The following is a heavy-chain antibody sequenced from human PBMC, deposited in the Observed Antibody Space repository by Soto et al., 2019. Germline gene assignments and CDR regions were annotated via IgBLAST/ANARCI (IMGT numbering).Heavy chain of an antibody. J-gene: IGHJ4*02. D-gene: IGHD2-2*01. CDR2: LNSFSGTG. Sequence: QVQLVPSGAEVKKPGASVKVSCRASGYKFAAYNMNWVRYSTGRELEWLGYLNSFSGTGGSAQKFQGRLSLTKNTSISTANMELTNLRDVGTTVYYGACGSAYQKTGNSDCWGQGPHVTVSS. V-gene: IGHV1-8*01. CDR3: ACGSAYQKTGNSDC. CDR1: GYKFAAYN.